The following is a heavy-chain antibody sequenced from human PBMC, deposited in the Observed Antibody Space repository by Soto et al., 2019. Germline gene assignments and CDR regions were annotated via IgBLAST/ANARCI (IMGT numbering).Heavy chain of an antibody. CDR2: ISYDGSNK. V-gene: IGHV3-30-3*01. J-gene: IGHJ6*01. D-gene: IGHD1-26*01. CDR1: GFTFSSYA. CDR3: ARYRGSYLGYYYYGMDV. Sequence: GGSLRLSCAASGFTFSSYAMHWVRQAPGKGLEWVAVISYDGSNKYYTDSVKGRFTISRDNSKNTLYLQMNSLRAEDTAVYYCARYRGSYLGYYYYGMDVWGQGTTVTVSS.